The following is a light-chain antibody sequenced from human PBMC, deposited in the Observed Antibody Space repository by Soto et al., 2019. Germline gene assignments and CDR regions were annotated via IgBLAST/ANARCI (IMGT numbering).Light chain of an antibody. V-gene: IGKV3-11*01. J-gene: IGKJ5*01. Sequence: ETVMTQSPATLSLSPLEIATLSFRASQSVSSKLAWYQQKPGQAPRLLIYGASTRATGIPARFSGSGSGTDFTLTISSLEPEDFAVYYCQQRSNWPPSITFGQGTRLEIK. CDR3: QQRSNWPPSIT. CDR1: QSVSSK. CDR2: GAS.